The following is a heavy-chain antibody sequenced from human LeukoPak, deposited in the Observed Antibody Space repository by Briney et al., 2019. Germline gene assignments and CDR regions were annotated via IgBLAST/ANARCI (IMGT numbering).Heavy chain of an antibody. J-gene: IGHJ3*02. CDR3: ARSLAGYSSSWYHDAFDI. CDR1: GYSISSGYY. Sequence: SETLSLTCAVSGYSISSGYYWGWIRQPPGKGLEGIGSIYHSGSTYYNPSLKSRVTISVDTSKNQFSLKLSSVTAADTAVYYCARSLAGYSSSWYHDAFDIWGQGTMVTVSS. V-gene: IGHV4-38-2*01. D-gene: IGHD6-13*01. CDR2: IYHSGST.